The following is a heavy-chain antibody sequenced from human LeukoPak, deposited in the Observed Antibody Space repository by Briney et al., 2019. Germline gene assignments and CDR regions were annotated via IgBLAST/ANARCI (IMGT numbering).Heavy chain of an antibody. Sequence: SSETLSLTCAVSGGSISSGGYSWSWIRQPPGKGLEWIGYIYHSGSTYYNPSLKSRVTISVDRSKNQFSLKLSSVTAADTAVYYCARDHSTWGQGTLVTVSS. V-gene: IGHV4-30-2*01. J-gene: IGHJ5*02. D-gene: IGHD5-18*01. CDR2: IYHSGST. CDR3: ARDHST. CDR1: GGSISSGGYS.